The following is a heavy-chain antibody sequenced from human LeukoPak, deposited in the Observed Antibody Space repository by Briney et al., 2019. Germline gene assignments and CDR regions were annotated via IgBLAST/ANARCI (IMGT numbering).Heavy chain of an antibody. D-gene: IGHD5-18*01. J-gene: IGHJ4*02. V-gene: IGHV3-30*18. CDR2: ISYDESNK. Sequence: PGRSLRLSCAASGFTFSSYGMYWVRQAPGKGLEWVAVISYDESNKYYADSVKGRFTISRDDSKNTLYLQMNSLRAEDTAVYYCAKDRGTPPGGYSYGFAHLFDYWGQGTLVTVSS. CDR3: AKDRGTPPGGYSYGFAHLFDY. CDR1: GFTFSSYG.